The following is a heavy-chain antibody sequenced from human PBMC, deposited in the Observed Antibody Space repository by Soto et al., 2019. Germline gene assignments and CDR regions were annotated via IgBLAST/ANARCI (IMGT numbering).Heavy chain of an antibody. Sequence: ASVKVSCKASGYTFTSYGISWVRQAPGQELEWMGWISVYNGNTNYAQKLLGRVTMTTDTSSSTAYMELRSLRSDDTAVYYCARVTGSCRSTSCSYYYYYYGMDVWGQGTTVTVSS. CDR2: ISVYNGNT. CDR3: ARVTGSCRSTSCSYYYYYYGMDV. CDR1: GYTFTSYG. J-gene: IGHJ6*02. V-gene: IGHV1-18*01. D-gene: IGHD2-2*01.